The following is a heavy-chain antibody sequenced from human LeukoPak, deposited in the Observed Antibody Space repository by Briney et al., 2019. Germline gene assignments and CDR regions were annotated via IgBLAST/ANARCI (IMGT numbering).Heavy chain of an antibody. CDR1: GGSVSSSFYY. V-gene: IGHV4-39*01. D-gene: IGHD2-15*01. CDR3: ASAATFSVDY. Sequence: SSETLSLTCTVSGGSVSSSFYYWGWIRQPPGMGLEWIGSLYYSGSTHYNPSLKSRVTMSVDTSKNQFSLNLSSVTAADTAVFFCASAATFSVDYWGQGTLVTVSS. J-gene: IGHJ4*02. CDR2: LYYSGST.